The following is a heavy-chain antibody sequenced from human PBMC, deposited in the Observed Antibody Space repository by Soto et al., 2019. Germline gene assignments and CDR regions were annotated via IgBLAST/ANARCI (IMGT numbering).Heavy chain of an antibody. Sequence: SDTLSPTSAVSGGPISTSNWWSWVRPPPGTGLEWIGEIYHSGSTNYNPSLKSRVTISVDKSKNQFSLKLSSVTAADTAVYYCARDVNYYGSGSYYNSNWFDPWGQGTLVTVS. V-gene: IGHV4-4*02. CDR1: GGPISTSNW. CDR2: IYHSGST. CDR3: ARDVNYYGSGSYYNSNWFDP. D-gene: IGHD3-10*01. J-gene: IGHJ5*02.